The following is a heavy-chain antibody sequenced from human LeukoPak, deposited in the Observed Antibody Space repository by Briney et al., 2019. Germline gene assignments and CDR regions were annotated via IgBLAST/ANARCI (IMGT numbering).Heavy chain of an antibody. CDR3: AKGVLRSSPDH. Sequence: SETLSLTCAVYGGSFSGYYWSWIRQPPGKGLEWIGEINHSGSTNYNPSLKSRVTILVDTSKNQFSLKLSSVTAADTAVYYCAKGVLRSSPDHWGQGTLVTVSS. J-gene: IGHJ4*02. CDR2: INHSGST. CDR1: GGSFSGYY. D-gene: IGHD5-12*01. V-gene: IGHV4-34*01.